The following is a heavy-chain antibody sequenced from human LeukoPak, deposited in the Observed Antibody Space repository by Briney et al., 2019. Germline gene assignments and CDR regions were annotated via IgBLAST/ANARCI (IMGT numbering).Heavy chain of an antibody. CDR1: GYTFTGYY. V-gene: IGHV1-2*02. CDR3: ARDRVATIPPNWFDP. J-gene: IGHJ5*02. D-gene: IGHD5-12*01. Sequence: ASVKVSCKASGYTFTGYYMHWVRQAPGQGLEWMGWINPNSGGTNYAQKLQGRVTMTRDTSISTAYMELSRLRSDDTAVYYCARDRVATIPPNWFDPWGQGTLVTVSS. CDR2: INPNSGGT.